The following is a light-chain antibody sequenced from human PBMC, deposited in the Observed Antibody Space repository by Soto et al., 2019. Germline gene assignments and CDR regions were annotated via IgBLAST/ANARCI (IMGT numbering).Light chain of an antibody. V-gene: IGKV1-39*01. J-gene: IGKJ1*01. CDR1: RSISSY. CDR3: QQSFTTPRT. Sequence: DIQMTQSPSSLSASVGDRVTITCRASRSISSYLNWYQQKPGKAAKLLIYAASSLQRGVTSRFSGRASGTEFTLTINSLQPEDLATYYCQQSFTTPRTFGQGTKVEIK. CDR2: AAS.